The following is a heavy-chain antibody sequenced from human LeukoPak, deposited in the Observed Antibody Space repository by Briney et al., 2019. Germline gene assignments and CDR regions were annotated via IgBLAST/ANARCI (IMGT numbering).Heavy chain of an antibody. D-gene: IGHD4-17*01. CDR3: ARAGPGHGDYVSNWFDP. CDR1: GGSISSYY. Sequence: SETLSLTCTVSGGSISSYYWSWIRQPPGKGLEWIGYIYYSGSTNYNPSLKSRVTISVDTSKNQFSLKLSSVTAADTAVYYCARAGPGHGDYVSNWFDPWGQGTLVTVSS. J-gene: IGHJ5*02. CDR2: IYYSGST. V-gene: IGHV4-59*01.